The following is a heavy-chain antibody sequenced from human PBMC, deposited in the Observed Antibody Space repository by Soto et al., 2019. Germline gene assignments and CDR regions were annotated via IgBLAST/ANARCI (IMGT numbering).Heavy chain of an antibody. CDR1: GYSFTSYW. V-gene: IGHV5-51*01. CDR3: ARRPSYCSSTNCYDWFDP. CDR2: IYPGDSDT. D-gene: IGHD2-2*01. J-gene: IGHJ5*02. Sequence: GESLKISCKGSGYSFTSYWIGWVRQMPGKGLEWMGIIYPGDSDTRYSPSFQGQVTISADKSISTAYLQWSSLKASDTAMYYCARRPSYCSSTNCYDWFDPWGQGTLVTVSS.